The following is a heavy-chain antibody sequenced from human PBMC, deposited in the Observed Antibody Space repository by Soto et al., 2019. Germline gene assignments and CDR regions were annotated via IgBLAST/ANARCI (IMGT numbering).Heavy chain of an antibody. CDR1: GGSISSGGYY. CDR2: IYYSGST. CDR3: ARVGYGGTIGAYYFDY. J-gene: IGHJ4*02. V-gene: IGHV4-31*03. D-gene: IGHD4-17*01. Sequence: QVQLQESGPGLVKPSQTLSLTCTVSGGSISSGGYYWSWIRQHPGKGLEWIGYIYYSGSTYYNPSLKSRVTISVDTSKNQFSLKLSSVTAADTAVYYCARVGYGGTIGAYYFDYWGQGTLVTVSS.